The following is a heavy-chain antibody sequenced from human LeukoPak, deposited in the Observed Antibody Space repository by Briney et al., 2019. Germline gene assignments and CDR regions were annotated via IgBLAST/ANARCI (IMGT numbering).Heavy chain of an antibody. D-gene: IGHD6-19*01. Sequence: PSETLSLTCAVYGGSFSGYYWSWIRQPPGKGLEWCGEINHSGSTNYNPSLKRRVTISVDTSKNQFSLKLSSVTAADTGVYYCARSLSSGWSSYYFDYWGQGTLVTVSS. CDR2: INHSGST. J-gene: IGHJ4*02. CDR3: ARSLSSGWSSYYFDY. V-gene: IGHV4-34*01. CDR1: GGSFSGYY.